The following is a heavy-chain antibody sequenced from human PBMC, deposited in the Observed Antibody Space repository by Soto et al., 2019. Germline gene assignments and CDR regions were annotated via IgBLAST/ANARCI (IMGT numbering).Heavy chain of an antibody. J-gene: IGHJ4*02. CDR1: GYSFTSFW. Sequence: PGESLKISCQGSGYSFTSFWIGWVRQMPGKGLEWMGIIYPGDSNTRYSPSFQGQVTISADKSINTAYLQWSGLKASDTAMYFCARGTYDFWSEYPKGFDYWGQGTLVTVSS. V-gene: IGHV5-51*01. CDR2: IYPGDSNT. CDR3: ARGTYDFWSEYPKGFDY. D-gene: IGHD3-3*01.